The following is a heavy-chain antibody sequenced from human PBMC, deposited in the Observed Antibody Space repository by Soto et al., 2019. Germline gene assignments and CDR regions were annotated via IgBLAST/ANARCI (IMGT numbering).Heavy chain of an antibody. CDR1: GFSLSTYG. Sequence: EVQLLESGGGLVQPGGSLRLSCAASGFSLSTYGMIWVRQAPGKGLEWVSDIRGDGDSTYYADSVKGRFTISRDKANNTVSLQMNSLRGEDTAVYYCAREAPVAGTNYFDLWGQGTLVTVSS. V-gene: IGHV3-23*01. CDR3: AREAPVAGTNYFDL. CDR2: IRGDGDST. D-gene: IGHD6-19*01. J-gene: IGHJ4*02.